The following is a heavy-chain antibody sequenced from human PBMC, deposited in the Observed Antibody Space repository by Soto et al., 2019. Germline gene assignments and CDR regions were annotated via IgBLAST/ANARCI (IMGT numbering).Heavy chain of an antibody. J-gene: IGHJ4*02. CDR1: GFTFSSYS. V-gene: IGHV3-21*01. CDR3: ARVERAYCGGDCYDY. D-gene: IGHD2-21*01. CDR2: ISSSSSYI. Sequence: EVQQVESGGGLVKPGGSLRLSCAASGFTFSSYSMNWLRQAPGKGLEWVSSISSSSSYIYYADSVKGRFTISRDNAKNSLYLQMNSLRAEDTAVYYCARVERAYCGGDCYDYWGQGTLVTVSS.